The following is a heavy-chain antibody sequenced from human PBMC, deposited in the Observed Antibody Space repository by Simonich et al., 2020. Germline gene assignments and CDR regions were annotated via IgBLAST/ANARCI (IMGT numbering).Heavy chain of an antibody. Sequence: EVQLVESGGGLIQPGGSLRLSCAASGFTFDDYAMHGVRQASGKGLEWVSGIRWNSVSIGYATTMKGRFTISRDNAKNSLHLQMNSLRAEDTALYYCARRDSYDAFDIWGQGTMVTVSS. V-gene: IGHV3-9*01. CDR2: IRWNSVSI. J-gene: IGHJ3*02. D-gene: IGHD1-26*01. CDR1: GFTFDDYA. CDR3: ARRDSYDAFDI.